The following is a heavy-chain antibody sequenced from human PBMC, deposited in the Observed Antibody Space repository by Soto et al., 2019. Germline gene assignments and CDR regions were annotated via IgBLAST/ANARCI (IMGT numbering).Heavy chain of an antibody. V-gene: IGHV4-38-2*01. Sequence: SETLSLTCAVSGYSITSGYFWGWIRQPPGKGLEWIGSIYYSGSTYYNPSLKSRVTISVDTSRNQFSLKLSSVTAADTAVYYCARGTTTGGWNWFDPWGQGTLVTVSS. CDR2: IYYSGST. D-gene: IGHD3-16*01. CDR3: ARGTTTGGWNWFDP. CDR1: GYSITSGYF. J-gene: IGHJ5*02.